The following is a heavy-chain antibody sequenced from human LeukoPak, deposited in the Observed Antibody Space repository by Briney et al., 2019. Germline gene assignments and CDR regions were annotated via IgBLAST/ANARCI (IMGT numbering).Heavy chain of an antibody. D-gene: IGHD3-9*01. J-gene: IGHJ3*01. CDR1: GYTFTGYY. CDR2: INPNSGGT. V-gene: IGHV1-2*02. Sequence: ASVKVSCKASGYTFTGYYMHWVRQAPGQGLEWMGWINPNSGGTNYAQKFQGRVTMTRDTSISTAYMELSRLRSDDTAVYYCARPHRYFDWFGEGFPSWGQGTMVTVSS. CDR3: ARPHRYFDWFGEGFPS.